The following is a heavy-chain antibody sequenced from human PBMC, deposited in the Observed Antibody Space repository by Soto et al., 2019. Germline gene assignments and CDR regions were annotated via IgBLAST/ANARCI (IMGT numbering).Heavy chain of an antibody. Sequence: SETLSLTCSVSGVSITGSYWSWIRQPPGKTLEWIGYVYHSGTTTYNPSLKSRVSISVDTSKNQFSLRLTSVIAADTAVYYCARDIPYGAGSLAGCDYWGQGILVTVSS. V-gene: IGHV4-59*01. D-gene: IGHD1-26*01. J-gene: IGHJ4*02. CDR1: GVSITGSY. CDR2: VYHSGTT. CDR3: ARDIPYGAGSLAGCDY.